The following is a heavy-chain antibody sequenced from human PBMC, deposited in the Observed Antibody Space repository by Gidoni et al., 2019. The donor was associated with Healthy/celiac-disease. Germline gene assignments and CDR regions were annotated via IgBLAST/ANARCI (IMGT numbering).Heavy chain of an antibody. D-gene: IGHD4-17*01. CDR3: AKALYSLGDYDLFDY. V-gene: IGHV3-30*18. CDR1: GSTVRSPG. Sequence: QVQLVESGGGVVQPGRYLRLSCAASGSTVRSPGMHWVRQAPGKGLAWVAVISYHGSNKYYADSVKGRFTITRDNSKNTLYLQMNSLRAEDTAVYYCAKALYSLGDYDLFDYWGQGTLVTVSS. J-gene: IGHJ4*02. CDR2: ISYHGSNK.